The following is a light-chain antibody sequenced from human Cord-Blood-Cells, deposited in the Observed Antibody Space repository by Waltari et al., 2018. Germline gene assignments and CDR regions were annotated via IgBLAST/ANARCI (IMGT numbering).Light chain of an antibody. CDR1: QSVSSSY. CDR3: QQYGSTPFT. J-gene: IGKJ3*01. V-gene: IGKV3-20*01. Sequence: EIVLTQSPGTLSLSPGERATLSCRASQSVSSSYLAWYQQKPGQAPRLLIYGASSRATVIPDRFSSSGSGTDFTLTISRLEPEDFAVYYCQQYGSTPFTFGPGTKVDIK. CDR2: GAS.